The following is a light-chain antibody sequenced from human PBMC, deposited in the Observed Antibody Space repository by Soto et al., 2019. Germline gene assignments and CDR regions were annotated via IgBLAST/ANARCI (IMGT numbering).Light chain of an antibody. Sequence: EIVLTQSPCTLSLSPGERATLSCRASQSVGTYLAWYQQKPGQGPRLLIYGASSRATDIPDRFSGSGSGTDFTLTISRLEPEDFAVYSCQQYVSIPLTFGGGTKVDIK. CDR2: GAS. V-gene: IGKV3-20*01. CDR3: QQYVSIPLT. CDR1: QSVGTY. J-gene: IGKJ4*01.